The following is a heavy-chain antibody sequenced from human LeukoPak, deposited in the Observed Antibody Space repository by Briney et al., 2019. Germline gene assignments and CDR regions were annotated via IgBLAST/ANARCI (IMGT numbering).Heavy chain of an antibody. Sequence: GGSLRLSCAASGFTLSNYGLSWVRQAPGKGLEWVSGITGSGGSTYYADSVKGRFTISRDNSKNTLYLQMNSLRAEDTAVYYCARDPLLTHFDYWGQGTLVTVSS. CDR3: ARDPLLTHFDY. V-gene: IGHV3-23*01. CDR2: ITGSGGST. CDR1: GFTLSNYG. J-gene: IGHJ4*02.